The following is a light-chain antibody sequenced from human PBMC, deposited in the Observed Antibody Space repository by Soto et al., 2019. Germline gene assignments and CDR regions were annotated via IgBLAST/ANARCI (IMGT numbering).Light chain of an antibody. CDR1: QSVLYSSNNKNY. V-gene: IGKV4-1*01. CDR2: WAS. CDR3: QHHYTLPLT. J-gene: IGKJ4*01. Sequence: DIVMTQSPDSLAVSLGERATINCKSSQSVLYSSNNKNYLAWYQQKPGQPPKLLIYWASSRESGVPDRFSGSGSRTDFTLTISSLQAEDVAVYYCQHHYTLPLTFGGGTKVAIK.